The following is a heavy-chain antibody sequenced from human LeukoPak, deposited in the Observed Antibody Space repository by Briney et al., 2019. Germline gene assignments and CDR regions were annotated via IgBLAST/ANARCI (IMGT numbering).Heavy chain of an antibody. CDR1: GGSISSSSYY. V-gene: IGHV4-39*01. CDR2: IFYSGTT. J-gene: IGHJ4*02. D-gene: IGHD2-15*01. CDR3: ARVLRGGTCYFDY. Sequence: SETLSLTCTVSGGSISSSSYYWGWIRQPPGKGLEWIGNIFYSGTTYYNPSLMSRVTISVDTSKNQFSLKMRSVTAADTAVYYCARVLRGGTCYFDYWGQGTLVTVSS.